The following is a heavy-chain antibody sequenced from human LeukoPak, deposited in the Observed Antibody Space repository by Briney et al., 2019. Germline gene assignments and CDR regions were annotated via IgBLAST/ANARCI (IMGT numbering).Heavy chain of an antibody. V-gene: IGHV1-46*01. CDR1: GYTFTGYY. J-gene: IGHJ4*02. CDR2: INPSGGST. Sequence: VASVKVSCKASGYTFTGYYMHWVRQAPGQGLEWMGIINPSGGSTSYAQKFQGRVTMTRDTSASTVYMELSSLRSEDTAMYYCARDVGGFDYWGQGTLVTVSS. D-gene: IGHD2-15*01. CDR3: ARDVGGFDY.